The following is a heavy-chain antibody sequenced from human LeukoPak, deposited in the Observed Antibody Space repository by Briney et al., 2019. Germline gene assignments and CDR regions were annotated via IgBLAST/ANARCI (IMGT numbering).Heavy chain of an antibody. V-gene: IGHV4-39*01. Sequence: SETLSLTCTVSGGSIDSSSYYWEWIRQPPGKGLEWLGNIYYSGTTFYTSSLKSRVTISTDMSKNQFSLRLTSVTAADTAVYYCARQRADYFYHYMDVWGKGTTVIVSS. J-gene: IGHJ6*03. CDR3: ARQRADYFYHYMDV. CDR1: GGSIDSSSYY. CDR2: IYYSGTT.